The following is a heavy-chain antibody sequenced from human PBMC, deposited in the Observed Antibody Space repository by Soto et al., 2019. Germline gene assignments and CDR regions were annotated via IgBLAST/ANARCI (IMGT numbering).Heavy chain of an antibody. CDR3: ARRQTYCGGNCYSGVDY. CDR1: GFSLSTSGVG. Sequence: QITLKESGPTLVKPTQTLTLTCTFSGFSLSTSGVGVGWIRQPPGKALEWLALIYWDDDKRYSPSLKSRLTITKDTSKNQVVLTMTNMDPVDTATYYCARRQTYCGGNCYSGVDYWGQGTLVTVSS. J-gene: IGHJ4*02. V-gene: IGHV2-5*02. D-gene: IGHD2-21*02. CDR2: IYWDDDK.